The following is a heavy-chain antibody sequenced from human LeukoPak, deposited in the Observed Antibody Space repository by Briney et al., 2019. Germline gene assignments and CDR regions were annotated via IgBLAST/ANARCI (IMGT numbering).Heavy chain of an antibody. CDR2: IKQDGSEK. J-gene: IGHJ6*03. Sequence: GGSLRLSCAASGFTFSSYWMSWVRQAPGKGLEWVANIKQDGSEKYYVDSVKGRFTISRDNAKNSLYLQMNSLRAEDTAVYYCARSRSPVLRFLESRVYYYYMDVWGKGTTVTVSS. CDR3: ARSRSPVLRFLESRVYYYYMDV. CDR1: GFTFSSYW. D-gene: IGHD3-3*01. V-gene: IGHV3-7*01.